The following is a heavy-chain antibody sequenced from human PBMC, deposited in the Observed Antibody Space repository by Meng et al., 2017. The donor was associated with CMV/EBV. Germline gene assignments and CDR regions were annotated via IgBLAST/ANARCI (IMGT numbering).Heavy chain of an antibody. V-gene: IGHV4-59*01. CDR2: IYYSGST. CDR1: GGSISSYY. D-gene: IGHD1-26*01. J-gene: IGHJ5*02. CDR3: ARDHGNSWFDP. Sequence: SETLSLTCTVSGGSISSYYWSWIRQPPGKGLEWIGYIYYSGSTNYNPSLKSRVTISVDTSKNQFSLKLSPVTAADTAVYYCARDHGNSWFDPWGQGTLVTVSS.